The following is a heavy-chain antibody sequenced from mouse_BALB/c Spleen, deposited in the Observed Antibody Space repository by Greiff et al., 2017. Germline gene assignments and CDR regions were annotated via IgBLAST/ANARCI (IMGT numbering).Heavy chain of an antibody. D-gene: IGHD1-1*02. J-gene: IGHJ4*01. CDR3: ARGGGDYAMDY. CDR2: IDPANGNT. V-gene: IGHV14-3*02. CDR1: GFNIKDTY. Sequence: EVQLKESGAELVKPGASVKLSCTASGFNIKDTYMHWVKQRPEQGLEWIGRIDPANGNTKYDPKFQGKATITADTSSNTAYLQLSSLTSEDTAVYYCARGGGDYAMDYWGQGTSVTVSS.